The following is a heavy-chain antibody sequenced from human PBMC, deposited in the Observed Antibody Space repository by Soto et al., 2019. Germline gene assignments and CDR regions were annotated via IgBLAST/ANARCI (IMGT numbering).Heavy chain of an antibody. CDR3: ASDYIGSWFDP. CDR1: SGSISSSNW. J-gene: IGHJ5*02. D-gene: IGHD2-15*01. CDR2: IYHSGST. Sequence: SETLSLTCAVSSGSISSSNWWSWVRQPPGKGLEWIGEIYHSGSTNYNPSLKSRVTISVDKSKNQFSLKLSSVTAADTAVYYCASDYIGSWFDPWGEGTLVTAPQ. V-gene: IGHV4-4*02.